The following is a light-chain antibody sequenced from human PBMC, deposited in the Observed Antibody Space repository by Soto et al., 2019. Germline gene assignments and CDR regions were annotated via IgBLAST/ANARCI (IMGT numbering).Light chain of an antibody. J-gene: IGLJ1*01. V-gene: IGLV2-8*01. CDR2: EVS. CDR3: CSYAGSSTLYV. CDR1: SSDIGAYNY. Sequence: QSVLTQPPSASGSPGQSVTISCTGTSSDIGAYNYVSWYQQHPGKVPKLMIYEVSKRPSGVPDRFSASKSGNTASLTVSGLQAEDEADYYCCSYAGSSTLYVFGTGTKVTVL.